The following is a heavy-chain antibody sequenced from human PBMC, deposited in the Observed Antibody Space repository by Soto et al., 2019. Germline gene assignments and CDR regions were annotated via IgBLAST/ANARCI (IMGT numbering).Heavy chain of an antibody. V-gene: IGHV3-64*04. CDR1: GFTFSSST. CDR3: AKGGLGFGESERYYAMDV. CDR2: ITTEGGTT. Sequence: PGGSLRLSCSASGFTFSSSTMHWVRQAPGKGLEYVSAITTEGGTTYYADSVKGGFTISRDNSKNTLYLQMNSLRAEDTAVYYCAKGGLGFGESERYYAMDVWGQGTTVTVSS. D-gene: IGHD3-10*01. J-gene: IGHJ6*02.